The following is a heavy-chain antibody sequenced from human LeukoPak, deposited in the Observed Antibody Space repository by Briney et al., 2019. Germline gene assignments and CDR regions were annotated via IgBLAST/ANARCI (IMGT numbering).Heavy chain of an antibody. D-gene: IGHD5-24*01. V-gene: IGHV3-23*01. Sequence: GGSLRLSCAASGFTFNTYAMSWVRQAPGKGLEWVSAISGSGRSTFYADSVKGRFTISRDNAKNSLFLQMNFLRAEDTAFYYCAKLLRDVTIYDFWGHGALVTVSS. CDR1: GFTFNTYA. CDR2: ISGSGRST. J-gene: IGHJ4*01. CDR3: AKLLRDVTIYDF.